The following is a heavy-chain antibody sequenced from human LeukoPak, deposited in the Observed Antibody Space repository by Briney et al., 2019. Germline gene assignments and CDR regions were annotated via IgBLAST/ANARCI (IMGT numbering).Heavy chain of an antibody. V-gene: IGHV3-33*01. Sequence: GRSLRLSCVASGFTFNGYTMHWVRQAPGKGLEWVAIIWYDGSNKYYADSVKGRFTISRDNSKNTLFLQMNSLRAEDTAVYYCAISPEFDNWGQGTLVTVSS. J-gene: IGHJ4*02. CDR1: GFTFNGYT. D-gene: IGHD1-14*01. CDR3: AISPEFDN. CDR2: IWYDGSNK.